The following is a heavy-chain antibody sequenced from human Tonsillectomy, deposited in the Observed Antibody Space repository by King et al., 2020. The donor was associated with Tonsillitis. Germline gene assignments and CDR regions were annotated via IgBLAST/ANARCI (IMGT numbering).Heavy chain of an antibody. V-gene: IGHV3-30*18. Sequence: VQLVESGGGVVQPGRSLRLSCAASGFTFSSYGMHWVRQAPGKGLEWVAVRSYDGSNKYYADSVKGRFTISRDNSKNTLYLQMNSLRAEDTAVYYCAKDSPFDYWGQGTLVTVSS. CDR1: GFTFSSYG. CDR2: RSYDGSNK. J-gene: IGHJ4*02. CDR3: AKDSPFDY.